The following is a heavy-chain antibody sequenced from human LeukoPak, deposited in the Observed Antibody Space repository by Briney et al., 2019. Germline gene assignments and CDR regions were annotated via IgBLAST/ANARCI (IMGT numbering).Heavy chain of an antibody. D-gene: IGHD3-10*01. Sequence: GGSLRLSCAASGFTFSSYAMHWVRQAPGKGLEWVSSISSSSSYIYYADSVKGRFTISRDNAKNSLYLQMNSLRAEDTAVYYCARDRVLLFHAFDIWGQGTMVTVSS. CDR2: ISSSSSYI. J-gene: IGHJ3*02. V-gene: IGHV3-21*01. CDR1: GFTFSSYA. CDR3: ARDRVLLFHAFDI.